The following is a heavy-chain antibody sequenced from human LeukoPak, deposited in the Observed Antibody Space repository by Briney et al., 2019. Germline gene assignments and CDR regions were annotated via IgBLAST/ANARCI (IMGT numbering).Heavy chain of an antibody. J-gene: IGHJ6*03. CDR2: IYTSWST. Sequence: ADPLSLLCSVCGRPHRCYYWRWIRQPAGRGLEGIGRIYTSWSTNQHPPLKRRVTISVDKSKNQFSLKMSSVTAAGTAVYYCARQLYTAGSTHYYYYISVCGNGNT. D-gene: IGHD3-10*01. V-gene: IGHV4-4*07. CDR3: ARQLYTAGSTHYYYYISV. CDR1: GRPHRCYY.